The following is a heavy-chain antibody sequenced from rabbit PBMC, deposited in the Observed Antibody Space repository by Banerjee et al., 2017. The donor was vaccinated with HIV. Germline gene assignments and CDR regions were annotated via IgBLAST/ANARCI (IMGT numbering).Heavy chain of an antibody. CDR1: GFTLSSYV. CDR2: IDAGSSGRT. J-gene: IGHJ4*01. CDR3: ARDLAGVIGWNFNL. D-gene: IGHD4-1*01. V-gene: IGHV1S45*01. Sequence: QEQLEESGGGLVKPEGSLKLSCTVSGFTLSSYVMCWVRQAPGKGLEWIACIDAGSSGRTYHASWAKGRFTISKTSSTTVTLQMTSLTAADTATYFCARDLAGVIGWNFNLWGQGTLVTVS.